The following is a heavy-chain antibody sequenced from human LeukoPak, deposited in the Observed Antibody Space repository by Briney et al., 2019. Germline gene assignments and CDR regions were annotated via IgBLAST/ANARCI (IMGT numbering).Heavy chain of an antibody. V-gene: IGHV3-7*01. D-gene: IGHD2-8*02. CDR1: GFTFSSFW. CDR3: ARVVPGTGFFY. J-gene: IGHJ4*02. Sequence: SGGSLRLSCAASGFTFSSFWMSWVRQAPGKGLEWVANIKQDGSERYYVDSLKGRFTISRDNANNSLYLQMNSLRAEDTAVYYCARVVPGTGFFYWGQGTLVTVSS. CDR2: IKQDGSER.